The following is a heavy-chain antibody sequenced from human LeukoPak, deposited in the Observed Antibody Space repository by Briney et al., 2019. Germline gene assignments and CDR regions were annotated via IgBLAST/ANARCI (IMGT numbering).Heavy chain of an antibody. CDR1: GXTVSSNY. Sequence: GGSLRLSCAASGXTVSSNYMTWVRQAPGKGLEWVSVIYTGGSTYYADSVKGRFTISRDTSKNTLYLQMNSLRAEDTAVYYCASSVVAAFFDYWGQGTLVTVSS. D-gene: IGHD2-15*01. CDR3: ASSVVAAFFDY. J-gene: IGHJ4*02. CDR2: IYTGGST. V-gene: IGHV3-66*01.